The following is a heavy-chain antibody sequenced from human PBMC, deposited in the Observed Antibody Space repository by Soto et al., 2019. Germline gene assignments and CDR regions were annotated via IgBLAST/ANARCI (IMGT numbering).Heavy chain of an antibody. CDR1: GYTFTSYG. CDR2: ISAYNGNT. D-gene: IGHD3-3*01. Sequence: XSVKGSCKASGYTFTSYGISWVRQAPGQGLEWMGWISAYNGNTNYSQKLQGRVTMTTDTSTSTAYMELRSLRSDDTAVYYCARGAPLDYDFWSGYSLDYYYGMDVWGQGTTVTVSS. V-gene: IGHV1-18*01. CDR3: ARGAPLDYDFWSGYSLDYYYGMDV. J-gene: IGHJ6*02.